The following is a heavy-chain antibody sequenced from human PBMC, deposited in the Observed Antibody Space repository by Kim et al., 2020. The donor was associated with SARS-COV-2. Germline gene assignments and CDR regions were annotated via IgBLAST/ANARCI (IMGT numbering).Heavy chain of an antibody. CDR2: ISSSSSYI. CDR3: ATRAPEGVITIFGVFIIESDYFDY. D-gene: IGHD3-3*01. Sequence: GGSLRLSCAASGFTFSSYSMNWVRQAPGKGLVWVSSISSSSSYIYYADSVKGRFTISRDNAKNSLYLQMNSLRAEDTAVYYCATRAPEGVITIFGVFIIESDYFDYWGEGTLVTASS. V-gene: IGHV3-21*01. J-gene: IGHJ4*02. CDR1: GFTFSSYS.